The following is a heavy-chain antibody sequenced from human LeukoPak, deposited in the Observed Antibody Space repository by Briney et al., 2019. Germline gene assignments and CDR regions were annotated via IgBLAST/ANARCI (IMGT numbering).Heavy chain of an antibody. CDR1: GFTLITND. V-gene: IGHV3-53*01. CDR2: LYSDGNT. J-gene: IGHJ4*02. CDR3: ARGVEPLAANTLAY. Sequence: GGSLRLSCAASGFTLITNDMTWVRQAPGKGLEWVSVLYSDGNTKYADSVQGRFTISRDNSKNTLYLEMNSLSPDDTAVYYCARGVEPLAANTLAYWGQGTLVTVFS. D-gene: IGHD1-14*01.